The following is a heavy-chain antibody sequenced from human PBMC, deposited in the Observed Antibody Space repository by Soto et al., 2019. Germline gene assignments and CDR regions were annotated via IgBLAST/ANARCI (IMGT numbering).Heavy chain of an antibody. D-gene: IGHD1-26*01. J-gene: IGHJ4*02. CDR3: ARDGGRHSGGIDY. Sequence: QVQLVQSGAEVKKPGSSVKVSCKASGGTFSSYSINWVRQAPGQGLEWMGEIIPIFGTANYAQKFQGRVTITADESTSTAYMELXXXXSEDXAVYYCARDGGRHSGGIDYWGQGTLVTV. V-gene: IGHV1-69*01. CDR2: IIPIFGTA. CDR1: GGTFSSYS.